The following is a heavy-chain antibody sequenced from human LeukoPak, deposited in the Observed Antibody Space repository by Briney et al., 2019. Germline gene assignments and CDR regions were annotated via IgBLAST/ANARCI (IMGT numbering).Heavy chain of an antibody. Sequence: GGSLRLSCAASGFTFSSYGMHWVRQAPGKGLEWVAVISYDGSNKYYADSVKGRFTISRDNSKNTLYLQMNSLRAEDTAVYYCAKNPPRGIAAAGRRGWFDPWGQEPWSPSPQ. D-gene: IGHD6-13*01. CDR3: AKNPPRGIAAAGRRGWFDP. V-gene: IGHV3-30*18. J-gene: IGHJ5*02. CDR1: GFTFSSYG. CDR2: ISYDGSNK.